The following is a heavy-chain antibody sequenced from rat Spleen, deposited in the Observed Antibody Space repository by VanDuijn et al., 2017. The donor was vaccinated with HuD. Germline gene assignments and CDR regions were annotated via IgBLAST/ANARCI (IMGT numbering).Heavy chain of an antibody. J-gene: IGHJ3*01. V-gene: IGHV5-31*01. Sequence: EVQLMESGGGLVQPGRSLKLSCVASGFTFNNYWMTWIRQAPGKGLEWVASITYDGSSTYYRDSVKARFTISRDNSKSTLYLQMDSLRSEDTATYSCARRGTAIPYNWFDYWGQGILVTVSS. D-gene: IGHD1-2*01. CDR3: ARRGTAIPYNWFDY. CDR1: GFTFNNYW. CDR2: ITYDGSST.